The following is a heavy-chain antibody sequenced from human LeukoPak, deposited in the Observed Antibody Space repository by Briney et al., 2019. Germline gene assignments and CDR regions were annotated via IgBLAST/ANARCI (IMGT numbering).Heavy chain of an antibody. Sequence: PSETLSLTCTVSGGSISTYYWNWLRQPPGKGLEWVGYIYYSGSTNYHPSLTGRVTISVDTSKNQFSLKLSSVTAADTAVYYCAREYNYYDSSGWDAFEIWGQGTMVTVSS. D-gene: IGHD3-22*01. J-gene: IGHJ3*02. CDR3: AREYNYYDSSGWDAFEI. CDR2: IYYSGST. CDR1: GGSISTYY. V-gene: IGHV4-59*01.